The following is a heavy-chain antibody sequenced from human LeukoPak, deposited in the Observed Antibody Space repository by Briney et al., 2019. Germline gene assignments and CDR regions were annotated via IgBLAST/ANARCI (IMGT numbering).Heavy chain of an antibody. CDR3: TGSSGWYGGTVDY. Sequence: GGSLRLSCAASGFTFSSYAMSWVRQAPGKGLEWVSAISGSGGSTYYADSVKGRFTISRDNSKNTLYLRMNSLRAEDTAVYYCTGSSGWYGGTVDYWGQGTLVTVSS. CDR2: ISGSGGST. J-gene: IGHJ4*02. CDR1: GFTFSSYA. D-gene: IGHD6-13*01. V-gene: IGHV3-23*01.